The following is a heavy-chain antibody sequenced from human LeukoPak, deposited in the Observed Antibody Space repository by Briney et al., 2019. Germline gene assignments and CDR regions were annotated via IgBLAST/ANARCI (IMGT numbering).Heavy chain of an antibody. J-gene: IGHJ4*02. CDR1: GGSISGYY. D-gene: IGHD6-13*01. CDR3: ARVGGMAAAAVDY. CDR2: FYSSGNS. V-gene: IGHV4-59*01. Sequence: SETLSLTCTASGGSISGYYWSWIRQAPGKGLEWIGYFYSSGNSNYNPSLKSRVTISGDSSKSQLSLRVNSVTAADTAVYYCARVGGMAAAAVDYWGQGTLVTVSS.